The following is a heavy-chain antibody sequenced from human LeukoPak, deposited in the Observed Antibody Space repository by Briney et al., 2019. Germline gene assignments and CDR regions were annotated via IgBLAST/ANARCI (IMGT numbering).Heavy chain of an antibody. D-gene: IGHD3-10*01. Sequence: SETLSLTCTVSGGSISRYYWSWIRRPPGQGLEWLGYIDDSGNTNYNPSLKSQVTISVDKSKNQFSLKLSFVTAADTAMYYCARSDYHNSGSHTVFDAFDIWGQGTRVTVSS. CDR3: ARSDYHNSGSHTVFDAFDI. CDR1: GGSISRYY. V-gene: IGHV4-59*01. J-gene: IGHJ3*02. CDR2: IDDSGNT.